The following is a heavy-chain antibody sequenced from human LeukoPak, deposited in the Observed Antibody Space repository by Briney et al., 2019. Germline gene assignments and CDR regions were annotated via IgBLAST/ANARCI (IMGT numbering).Heavy chain of an antibody. Sequence: PSETLSLTCTVSGVSISSSNSYWGWIRQPPGKGLEWIGSIYYSGNTYYNASLKSQVSISIDTSRNRFSLRLTSVTAADTAVYYCARQTGSGLFILPGGQGTLVTVSS. CDR2: IYYSGNT. CDR1: GVSISSSNSY. D-gene: IGHD3/OR15-3a*01. J-gene: IGHJ4*02. V-gene: IGHV4-39*01. CDR3: ARQTGSGLFILP.